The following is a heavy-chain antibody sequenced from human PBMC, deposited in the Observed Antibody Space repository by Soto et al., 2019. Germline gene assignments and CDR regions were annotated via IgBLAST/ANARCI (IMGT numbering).Heavy chain of an antibody. CDR1: GFSLSTTGVG. CDR3: AQRLRDYGLGRGRANSFDP. V-gene: IGHV2-5*02. Sequence: QITLKESGPTLVRPTQTLTLTCTFSGFSLSTTGVGVGWIRQPPGKALEWLALIYWDDDKRYSPSLKSRLTITKDTSKNEVILTMTNMDPVDTATYSCAQRLRDYGLGRGRANSFDPWGEGTLVTVSS. J-gene: IGHJ5*02. CDR2: IYWDDDK. D-gene: IGHD3-10*01.